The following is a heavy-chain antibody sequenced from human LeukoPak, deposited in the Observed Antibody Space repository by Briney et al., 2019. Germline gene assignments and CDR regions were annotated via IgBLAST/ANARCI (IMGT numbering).Heavy chain of an antibody. D-gene: IGHD3-22*01. Sequence: GGSLRLSCAASGFTFDDYAMHWVRQAPGKGLEWVSGISWNSGSIGYADSVKGRFTISRDNAKNTLYLQMNSLRAEDTAVYYCARCRYYYDSRGYFYSCGAFDIWGQGTMVTVSS. J-gene: IGHJ3*02. CDR3: ARCRYYYDSRGYFYSCGAFDI. CDR1: GFTFDDYA. CDR2: ISWNSGSI. V-gene: IGHV3-9*01.